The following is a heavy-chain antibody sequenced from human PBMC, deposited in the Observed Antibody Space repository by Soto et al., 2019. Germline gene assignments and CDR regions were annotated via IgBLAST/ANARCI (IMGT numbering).Heavy chain of an antibody. J-gene: IGHJ4*02. CDR1: GFTFNNYA. V-gene: IGHV3-20*04. Sequence: PGGSLRLSCAASGFTFNNYAMSWVRQAPGKGLEWVSGMSWNSGSVDYADSVKGRFTISRDNAKNTLYLQMNSLRVDDTAVYYCARGPRGLYHHDYWGQGALVTVSS. CDR2: MSWNSGSV. D-gene: IGHD2-2*01. CDR3: ARGPRGLYHHDY.